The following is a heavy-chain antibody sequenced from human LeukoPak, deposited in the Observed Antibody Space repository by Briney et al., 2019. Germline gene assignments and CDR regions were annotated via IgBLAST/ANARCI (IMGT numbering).Heavy chain of an antibody. V-gene: IGHV4-30-4*01. J-gene: IGHJ6*04. CDR2: IYYSGST. D-gene: IGHD3-10*01. CDR3: ARDSYGSGSYIGWYYGMDV. CDR1: GGSISSGDYY. Sequence: PSQTLSLTCTVSGGSISSGDYYWSWIPQPPGKGLEWIGYIYYSGSTYYNPSLKSRVTISVDTSKNQFSLKLSSVTAADTAVYYCARDSYGSGSYIGWYYGMDVWGKGTTVTVSS.